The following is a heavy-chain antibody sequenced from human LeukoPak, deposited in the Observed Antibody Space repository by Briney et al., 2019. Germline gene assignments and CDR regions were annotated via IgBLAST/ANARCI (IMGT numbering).Heavy chain of an antibody. D-gene: IGHD3-3*01. J-gene: IGHJ4*02. CDR1: GFTFSDHY. CDR3: TTDPDYDFWSGYSSYFDY. Sequence: PGGSLRLSCAASGFTFSDHYMDWVRQAPGKGLEWVGRTRNKANSYTIEYAASVKGRFTISRDDLRNSLDLQMNSLKTEDTAVYYCTTDPDYDFWSGYSSYFDYWGQGTLVTVSS. CDR2: TRNKANSYTI. V-gene: IGHV3-72*01.